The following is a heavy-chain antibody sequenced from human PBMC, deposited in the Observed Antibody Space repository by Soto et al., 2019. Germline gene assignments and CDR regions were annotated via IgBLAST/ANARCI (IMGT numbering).Heavy chain of an antibody. Sequence: QVQLQESGPGLVKPSQTLSLTCTVSGGSISSGDYYWSWIRQPPGKGLEWIGYIYYSGSTYYNPSLESRVTISVDTSKNQFSLKLSSVTAADTAVYYCARARGYSGYDYEHFDYWGQGTLVTVSS. D-gene: IGHD5-12*01. CDR2: IYYSGST. V-gene: IGHV4-30-4*01. CDR1: GGSISSGDYY. J-gene: IGHJ4*02. CDR3: ARARGYSGYDYEHFDY.